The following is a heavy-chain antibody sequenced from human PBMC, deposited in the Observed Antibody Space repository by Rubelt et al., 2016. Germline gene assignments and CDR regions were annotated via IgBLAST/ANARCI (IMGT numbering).Heavy chain of an antibody. Sequence: QVQLVQSGAEVKKPGASVKVSCKASGYTFTSYGISWVRQAPGQGLEWMGWINTNTGNPTYAQCFTVRFVFSLDTSVSTAYRQISSLKAEDTAVYYGARARESSSWYWFDPWGQGTLVTVSS. CDR1: GYTFTSYG. CDR2: INTNTGNP. V-gene: IGHV7-4-1*02. D-gene: IGHD6-13*01. J-gene: IGHJ5*02. CDR3: ARARESSSWYWFDP.